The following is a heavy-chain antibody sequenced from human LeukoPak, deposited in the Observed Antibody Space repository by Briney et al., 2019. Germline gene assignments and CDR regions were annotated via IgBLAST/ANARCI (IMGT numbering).Heavy chain of an antibody. CDR3: AKDTWGYYDYVWGSYRPNYFDY. Sequence: GGSLRLSCAASGFTFDDYAMHWVRQAPGKGLEWVSLISGDGGSTYYADSVKGRFTISRDNSKNSLYLQMNSLRTEDTALYYCAKDTWGYYDYVWGSYRPNYFDYWGQGTLVTASS. J-gene: IGHJ4*02. CDR2: ISGDGGST. D-gene: IGHD3-16*02. V-gene: IGHV3-43*02. CDR1: GFTFDDYA.